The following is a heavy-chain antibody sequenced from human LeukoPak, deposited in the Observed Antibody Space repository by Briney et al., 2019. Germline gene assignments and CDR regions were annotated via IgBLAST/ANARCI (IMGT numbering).Heavy chain of an antibody. CDR1: GFTFSSYA. D-gene: IGHD3-10*01. Sequence: GGSLRLSCAASGFTFSSYAMSWVRQAPGKGLEWVANIRQDGGENRYVDSVKGRFTISRDNARNSLYLQMNSLRAEDTAVYYCTKWSTSGSYYTEWGQGTLVTVSS. CDR2: IRQDGGEN. CDR3: TKWSTSGSYYTE. V-gene: IGHV3-7*01. J-gene: IGHJ4*02.